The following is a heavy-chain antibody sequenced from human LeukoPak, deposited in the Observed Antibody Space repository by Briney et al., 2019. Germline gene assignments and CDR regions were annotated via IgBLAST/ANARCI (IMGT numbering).Heavy chain of an antibody. CDR3: ARGPSYYYGSGSQAFGDY. CDR2: ISAYNGNT. J-gene: IGHJ4*02. Sequence: ASVKVSCKASGYTFTSYGISWVRQAPGQGLEWMGWISAYNGNTNYAQKLQGRVTMTTDTSTSTAYMELRSLRSDDTAVYYCARGPSYYYGSGSQAFGDYWGQGTLVTVSS. CDR1: GYTFTSYG. V-gene: IGHV1-18*01. D-gene: IGHD3-10*01.